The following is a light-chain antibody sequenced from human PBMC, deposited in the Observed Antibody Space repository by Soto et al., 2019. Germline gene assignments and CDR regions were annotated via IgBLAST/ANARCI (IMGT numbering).Light chain of an antibody. Sequence: QSALTQPPSASGSPGQSVAISCTGTSSDIGGYNHVSWYQQHSGKAPKLIIYEVTRRPSGVPDRFSGSKSGSTASLTVSGLQAEDEADYYCASYAGNKVVFGGGTKLTVL. CDR1: SSDIGGYNH. CDR3: ASYAGNKVV. V-gene: IGLV2-8*01. CDR2: EVT. J-gene: IGLJ2*01.